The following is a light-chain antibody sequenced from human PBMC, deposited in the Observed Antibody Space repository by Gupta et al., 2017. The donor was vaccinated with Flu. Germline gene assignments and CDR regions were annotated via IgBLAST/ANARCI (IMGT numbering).Light chain of an antibody. V-gene: IGLV3-21*02. CDR1: NIAIKS. CDR2: DDN. J-gene: IGLJ3*02. Sequence: GDNIAIKSVHWYQHKSGEAPVLVIPDDNERPSGVPDRFSGSHSVGNTATLTISGVEAGDEADYFCQVLDTTSDPPGVFGGVTKLTFL. CDR3: QVLDTTSDPPGV.